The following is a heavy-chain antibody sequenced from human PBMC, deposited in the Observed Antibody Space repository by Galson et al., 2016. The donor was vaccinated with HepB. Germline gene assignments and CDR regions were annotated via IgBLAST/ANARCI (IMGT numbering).Heavy chain of an antibody. V-gene: IGHV3-9*01. CDR2: INWKSNDV. D-gene: IGHD5-12*01. CDR3: VKNERGYDSIFNN. J-gene: IGHJ4*02. CDR1: GFPFVDYA. Sequence: SLRLSCAASGFPFVDYAMHWVRQVPGKGLEWVSSINWKSNDVGYADSGEGRFTISRDNAENSLYLQMDSLRPEDSVVYFCVKNERGYDSIFNNWVRGTLVTVTS.